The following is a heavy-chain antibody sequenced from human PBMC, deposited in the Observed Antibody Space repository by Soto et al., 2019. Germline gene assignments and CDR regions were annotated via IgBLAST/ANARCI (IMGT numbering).Heavy chain of an antibody. CDR3: ARVFGYYAMDV. CDR1: GGSISGYY. V-gene: IGHV4-59*01. Sequence: QVQLQESGPGLVKPSETLSLTCTVSGGSISGYYWSWIRQSPGKGLEWIGYIYYIGSTNYNPSLKSRVTISVDTSKNQFSLKLSSVTAADTAVYSCARVFGYYAMDVWGQGTTVTVSS. J-gene: IGHJ6*02. D-gene: IGHD3-3*01. CDR2: IYYIGST.